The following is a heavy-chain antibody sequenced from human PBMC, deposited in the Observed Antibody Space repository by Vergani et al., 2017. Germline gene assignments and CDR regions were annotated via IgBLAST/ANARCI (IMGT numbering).Heavy chain of an antibody. D-gene: IGHD6-13*01. CDR2: ISSSSSYT. CDR1: GFTFSDYY. CDR3: ARLSSSSSWPSHFAY. J-gene: IGHJ4*02. Sequence: QVQLVESGGGLVKPGGSLRPSCAASGFTFSDYYMSWIRQAPGKGLEWVSYISSSSSYTNYADSVKGRFTISRDNAKNSLYLQMNSLRAEDTAVYYCARLSSSSSWPSHFAYWSQGTLVTVSS. V-gene: IGHV3-11*06.